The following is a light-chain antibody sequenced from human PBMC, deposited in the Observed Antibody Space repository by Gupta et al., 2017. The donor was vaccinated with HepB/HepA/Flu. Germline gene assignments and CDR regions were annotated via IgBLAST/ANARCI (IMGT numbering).Light chain of an antibody. CDR3: SSYTSSSTL. CDR2: DVT. J-gene: IGLJ1*01. Sequence: QSALTQPASVSGSPGQSITISCTGTSSDVGDHNYVSWYQQHPGKAPKLMIYDVTNRPSGVSDRFSGSKSGNTASLTISGLQAEDEADYYCSSYTSSSTLFGTGTKVTVL. CDR1: SSDVGDHNY. V-gene: IGLV2-14*03.